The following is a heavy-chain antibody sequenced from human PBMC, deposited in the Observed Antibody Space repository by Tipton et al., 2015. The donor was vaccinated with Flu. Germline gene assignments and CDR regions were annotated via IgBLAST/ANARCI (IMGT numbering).Heavy chain of an antibody. D-gene: IGHD2-15*01. CDR3: GGGGSSRTWSYFDY. CDR2: IYSGGST. CDR1: GFTVSSNY. J-gene: IGHJ4*02. Sequence: SLRLSCAASGFTVSSNYMSWVRQAPGKGLEWVSVIYSGGSTYYADSVKGRFTISRDNSKNTLYLQMNSLRAEDTAVYYCGGGGSSRTWSYFDYWGQGTLVTVSS. V-gene: IGHV3-53*01.